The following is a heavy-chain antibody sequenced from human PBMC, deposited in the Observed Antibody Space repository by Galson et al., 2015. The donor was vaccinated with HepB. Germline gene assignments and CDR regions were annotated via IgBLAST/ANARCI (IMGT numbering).Heavy chain of an antibody. Sequence: SLRLSCATSGFTFGDYMISWFRQAPGKGLEWVGFITSKASGGTTEYAASVKGRFTISRDDSKSIAFLQMNSLISGDTGIYYCARDRPPPYYDLWGGSAYYFGMDVWGQGTLVTVSS. V-gene: IGHV3-49*03. CDR3: ARDRPPPYYDLWGGSAYYFGMDV. J-gene: IGHJ6*02. D-gene: IGHD3-3*01. CDR1: GFTFGDYM. CDR2: ITSKASGGTT.